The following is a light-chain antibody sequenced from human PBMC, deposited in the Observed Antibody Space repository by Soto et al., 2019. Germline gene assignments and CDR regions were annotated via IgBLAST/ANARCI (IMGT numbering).Light chain of an antibody. CDR2: AAS. CDR1: QSVTSN. J-gene: IGKJ1*01. CDR3: QHFHKWPRT. V-gene: IGKV1-39*01. Sequence: DIPMTQSPSSLSASIGDRVTITCRASQSVTSNLNWYQQKFGETPKLLMYAASNLQGGVPSRFSGSGSGTDFTLTISSLQPEDFAVYYCQHFHKWPRTFGQGTTVEVK.